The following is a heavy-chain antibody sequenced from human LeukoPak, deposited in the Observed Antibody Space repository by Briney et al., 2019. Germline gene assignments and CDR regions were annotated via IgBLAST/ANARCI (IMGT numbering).Heavy chain of an antibody. J-gene: IGHJ4*02. CDR1: GGSFSGYY. Sequence: SETLSLTCAVYGGSFSGYYWSWIRQPPGKGLEWIGEINHSGSTNYNPSLKSRVTISVDTSKNQFSLKLSSVTAADTAVYYCARERSIAAAGTDYFDYWGQGTLVTVSS. CDR3: ARERSIAAAGTDYFDY. V-gene: IGHV4-34*01. D-gene: IGHD6-13*01. CDR2: INHSGST.